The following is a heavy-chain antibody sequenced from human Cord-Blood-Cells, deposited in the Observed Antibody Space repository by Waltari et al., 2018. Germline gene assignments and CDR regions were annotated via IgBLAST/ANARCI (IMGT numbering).Heavy chain of an antibody. V-gene: IGHV3-21*01. J-gene: IGHJ3*02. CDR3: AREARSYGYAFDI. CDR1: GFTFSSYS. D-gene: IGHD5-18*01. CDR2: IRSSSSYI. Sequence: EVQLVESGGGLVKPGGSLRLSCAASGFTFSSYSMNWVRQAPGKGLEWVSSIRSSSSYIYYADSVKGRFTISRDNAKNSLYLQMNSLRAEDTAVYYCAREARSYGYAFDIWGQGTMVTVSS.